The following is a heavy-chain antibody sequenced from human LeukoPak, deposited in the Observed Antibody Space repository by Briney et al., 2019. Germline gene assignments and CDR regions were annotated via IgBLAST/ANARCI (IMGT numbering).Heavy chain of an antibody. CDR2: TNHSGST. D-gene: IGHD3-22*01. J-gene: IGHJ3*02. CDR3: ARGRRYYYDSSGYWEAFDI. CDR1: GGSFSGYY. Sequence: PSETLSLTCAVYGGSFSGYYWSWIRQPPGKGLEWIGETNHSGSTNYNPSLKSRVTISVDTSKNQFSLKLSSVTAADTAVYYCARGRRYYYDSSGYWEAFDIWGQGTMVTVSS. V-gene: IGHV4-34*01.